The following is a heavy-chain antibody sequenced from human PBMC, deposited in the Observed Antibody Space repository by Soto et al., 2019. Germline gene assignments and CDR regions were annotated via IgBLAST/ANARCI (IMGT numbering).Heavy chain of an antibody. CDR3: ARDRLGATGDY. CDR1: GYTFTSYG. Sequence: ASVKVSFKASGYTFTSYGISWVRQAPGQGLEWMGWISAYNANTNYAQKLQGRVTMTTDTSTSTSYMELRSLRSDDTAVYFCARDRLGATGDYWGQGTLVTVSS. J-gene: IGHJ4*02. V-gene: IGHV1-18*01. D-gene: IGHD1-26*01. CDR2: ISAYNANT.